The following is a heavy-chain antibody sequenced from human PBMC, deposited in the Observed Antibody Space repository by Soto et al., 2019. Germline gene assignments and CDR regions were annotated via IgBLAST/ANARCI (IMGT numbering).Heavy chain of an antibody. V-gene: IGHV4-30-4*01. CDR3: ARGPSGDKVDS. CDR1: GGSISTISYW. Sequence: QVQLQESGPGLVKPSQTLSLTCNVSGGSISTISYWWSRLRQSPDMGLEWIGHIYDGGNTYNNPSLESRVTMSVDTSKNQLSLTLSSVSAADTAVYYCARGPSGDKVDSWGQGTLVTVSS. D-gene: IGHD7-27*01. CDR2: IYDGGNT. J-gene: IGHJ4*02.